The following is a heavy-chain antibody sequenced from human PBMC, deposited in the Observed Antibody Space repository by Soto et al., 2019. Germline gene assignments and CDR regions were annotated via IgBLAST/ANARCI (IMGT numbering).Heavy chain of an antibody. CDR3: ARNSNCSSTSCYYRYMDV. V-gene: IGHV4-34*01. CDR1: GGSFSGYY. Sequence: SETLSLTCAVYGGSFSGYYWSWIRQPPGKGLEWIGEINHSGSTNYNPSLKSRVTISVDTSKNQFSLKLSSVTAADTAVYYCARNSNCSSTSCYYRYMDVWGKGTTVTVSS. CDR2: INHSGST. J-gene: IGHJ6*03. D-gene: IGHD2-2*01.